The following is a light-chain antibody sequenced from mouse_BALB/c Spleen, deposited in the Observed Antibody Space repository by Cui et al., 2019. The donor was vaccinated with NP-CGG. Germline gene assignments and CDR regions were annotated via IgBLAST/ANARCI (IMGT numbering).Light chain of an antibody. J-gene: IGLJ1*01. CDR1: TGAVTTSNY. CDR2: GTN. Sequence: QAVLTQESALTTSPGETVTLTCRSSTGAVTTSNYANWVQEKPDHLFTGLIGGTNNRAPGVPARFSGYLIGDKAALIITGAQTEDEAIYFCALWYSNHWVFGGGTKLTVL. V-gene: IGLV1*01. CDR3: ALWYSNHWV.